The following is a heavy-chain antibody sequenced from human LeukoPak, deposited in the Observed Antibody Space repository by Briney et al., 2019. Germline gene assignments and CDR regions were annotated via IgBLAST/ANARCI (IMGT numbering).Heavy chain of an antibody. CDR3: ATGRIVVVITGYYYYYMDV. Sequence: SGTLSLTCAVYGGSFSGYYWTWIRQPPGKGLEWIGEINHSGSTNYNPSLKSRVTISLDTSKNHFSLKLSSVTAADTAVYYCATGRIVVVITGYYYYYMDVWGKGTTVTVSS. CDR1: GGSFSGYY. CDR2: INHSGST. V-gene: IGHV4-34*01. J-gene: IGHJ6*03. D-gene: IGHD3-22*01.